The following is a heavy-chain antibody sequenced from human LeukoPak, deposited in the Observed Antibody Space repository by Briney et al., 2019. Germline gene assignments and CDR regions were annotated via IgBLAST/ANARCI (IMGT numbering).Heavy chain of an antibody. D-gene: IGHD5-18*01. Sequence: KPSETLSLTCTVSGGSISCYYWSWIRQPPGKGLEWIGYIYYSGSTNYNPSLKSRVTISVDTSKNQFSLKLSSVTAADTAVYYCARRPDSYGHYYFDYWGQGTLVTVSS. CDR3: ARRPDSYGHYYFDY. V-gene: IGHV4-59*08. CDR1: GGSISCYY. CDR2: IYYSGST. J-gene: IGHJ4*02.